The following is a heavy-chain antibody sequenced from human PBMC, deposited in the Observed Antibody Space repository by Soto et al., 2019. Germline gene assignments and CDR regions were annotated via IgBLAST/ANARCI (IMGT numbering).Heavy chain of an antibody. CDR3: ARRYGRVFDF. V-gene: IGHV4-59*01. CDR2: IYYSGST. J-gene: IGHJ4*02. D-gene: IGHD6-13*01. CDR1: GGSISSYY. Sequence: QVQLQESGPGLVKPSETLFLTCTVSGGSISSYYWSWIRQPPGKGLEWIGYIYYSGSTNYNPSLKSRVTISVDTSKNQFSLKLSSVTAADTAVYYCARRYGRVFDFWGQGTLVTVSS.